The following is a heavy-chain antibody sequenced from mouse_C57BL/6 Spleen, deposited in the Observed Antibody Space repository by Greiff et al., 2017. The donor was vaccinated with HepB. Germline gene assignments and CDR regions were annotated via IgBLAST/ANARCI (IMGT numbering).Heavy chain of an antibody. D-gene: IGHD4-1*01. Sequence: EVNVVESGGGLVKPGGSLKLSCAASGFTFSSYTMSWVRQTPEKRLEWVATISGGGGNTYYPDSVKGRFTISRDNAKNTLYLQMSSLRSEDTALYYCARHSGAYYFDYWGQGTTLTVSS. V-gene: IGHV5-9*01. CDR1: GFTFSSYT. CDR2: ISGGGGNT. CDR3: ARHSGAYYFDY. J-gene: IGHJ2*01.